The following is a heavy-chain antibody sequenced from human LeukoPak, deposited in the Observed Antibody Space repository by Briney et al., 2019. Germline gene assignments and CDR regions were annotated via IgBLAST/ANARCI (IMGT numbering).Heavy chain of an antibody. CDR3: ARESPLLYYFDY. Sequence: GASVTVSCKASGYTFTTYFMHWVRQAPGQGREWMGIINPSDGGTTYAQKFQGRVTLTRDMSTSTVHMELSSLRSEDTAVYYCARESPLLYYFDYWGQGTLVTVSS. CDR1: GYTFTTYF. CDR2: INPSDGGT. J-gene: IGHJ4*02. V-gene: IGHV1-46*01.